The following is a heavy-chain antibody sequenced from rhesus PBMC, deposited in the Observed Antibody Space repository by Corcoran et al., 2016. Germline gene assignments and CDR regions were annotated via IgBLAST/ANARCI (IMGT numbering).Heavy chain of an antibody. J-gene: IGHJ5-1*01. Sequence: QVQLQESGPGLVKPSETLSLTCAVSGGSISSSNWWSWIRQPPGKGLEWIGYIRGISGGTYYNPSLKSRVTISKATSKNQFSLKLSSVTAAGTAVYYCARDLNVWGPGVLVTVSS. CDR2: IRGISGGT. CDR1: GGSISSSNW. V-gene: IGHV4S19*01. CDR3: ARDLNV.